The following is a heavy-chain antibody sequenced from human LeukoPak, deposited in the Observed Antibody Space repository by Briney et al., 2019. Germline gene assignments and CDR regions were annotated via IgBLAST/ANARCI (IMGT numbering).Heavy chain of an antibody. CDR2: ISSSSSTI. V-gene: IGHV3-48*01. D-gene: IGHD3-22*01. CDR3: ARGHPPYYYDSRHYAFDI. J-gene: IGHJ3*02. CDR1: GFTLSSYS. Sequence: GGSLGLSCAASGFTLSSYSMNWVRQAPGKGLEWVSYISSSSSTIYYADSVKGRFTISRDNAKNSLYLQMNSLRAEDTAVYYCARGHPPYYYDSRHYAFDIWGQGTMVTVSS.